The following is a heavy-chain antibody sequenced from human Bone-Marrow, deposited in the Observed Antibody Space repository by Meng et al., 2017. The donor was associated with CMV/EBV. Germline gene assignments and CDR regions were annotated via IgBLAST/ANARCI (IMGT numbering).Heavy chain of an antibody. V-gene: IGHV1-69*05. CDR1: GGTFSSYA. Sequence: SVKVSCKASGGTFSSYAISWVRQAPGQGLEWMGGIIPIFGTANYAQKFQGRVTITTDESTSTAYMELSSLRSEDTAVYYCASGPLQVVALFVNWGQGKMVNVSS. J-gene: IGHJ3*02. CDR3: ASGPLQVVALFVN. CDR2: IIPIFGTA. D-gene: IGHD2-15*01.